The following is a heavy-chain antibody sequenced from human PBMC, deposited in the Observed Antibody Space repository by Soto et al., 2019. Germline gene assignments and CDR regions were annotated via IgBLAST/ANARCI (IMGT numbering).Heavy chain of an antibody. Sequence: EVQLLESGGGLVQPGGSLRLSCAASGFTFSTYAMSWVRQAPGKGLEWVSGISGGGVSTFYADSVKGRFTISRDNSKNTLYLEMNSLTAEDTAVYYCAKDPGVVITVWYFDLWGRGTLGSVSS. CDR2: ISGGGVST. CDR1: GFTFSTYA. V-gene: IGHV3-23*01. J-gene: IGHJ2*01. CDR3: AKDPGVVITVWYFDL. D-gene: IGHD3-22*01.